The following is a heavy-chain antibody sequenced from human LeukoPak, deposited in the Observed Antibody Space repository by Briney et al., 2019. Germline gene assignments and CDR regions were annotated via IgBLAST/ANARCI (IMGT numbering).Heavy chain of an antibody. Sequence: SETLSLTCAVSGYSISSGYYWGWIRQPPEKGLEWIGSIFHSGKTYYNLSLKSRVTISVDTSKNQFSLKLTSVTAADTAVYYCARGDIPDYWGQGTLVTVSS. CDR1: GYSISSGYY. D-gene: IGHD2-21*01. CDR3: ARGDIPDY. J-gene: IGHJ4*02. CDR2: IFHSGKT. V-gene: IGHV4-38-2*01.